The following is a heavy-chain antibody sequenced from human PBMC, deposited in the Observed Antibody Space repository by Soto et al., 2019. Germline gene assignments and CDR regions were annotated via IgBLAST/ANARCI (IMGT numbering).Heavy chain of an antibody. CDR1: GFTFSSYW. Sequence: EVQLVESGGDLVQPGGSLRLSCAASGFTFSSYWMHWVRQAPGKGLVWVSRINSDGSSTSYADSVKGRFTISRDNAKNTLYLQMDSRRAEDTAVYYCAVKWGSSFDYWGQGTLVTVSS. J-gene: IGHJ4*02. V-gene: IGHV3-74*01. CDR2: INSDGSST. CDR3: AVKWGSSFDY. D-gene: IGHD1-26*01.